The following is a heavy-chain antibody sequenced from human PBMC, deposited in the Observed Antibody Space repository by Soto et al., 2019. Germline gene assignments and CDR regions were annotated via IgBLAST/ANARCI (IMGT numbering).Heavy chain of an antibody. D-gene: IGHD1-26*01. CDR3: ARDKVGAVDY. J-gene: IGHJ4*02. V-gene: IGHV1-8*01. Sequence: QVQLVQSGAEVKKPGASVKVSCKASGYTFTSYDINWVRQATGQGLEWMGWMNPNSGNTGYAQKCQGRVTMTRKTSVRTAYMELRSLRSEDTAVYYCARDKVGAVDYWGPGTLVTVSS. CDR2: MNPNSGNT. CDR1: GYTFTSYD.